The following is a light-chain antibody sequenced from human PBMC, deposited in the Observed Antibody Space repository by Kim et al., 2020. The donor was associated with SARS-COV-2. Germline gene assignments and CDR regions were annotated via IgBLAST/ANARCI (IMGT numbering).Light chain of an antibody. CDR1: SLRSYY. V-gene: IGLV3-19*01. J-gene: IGLJ2*01. CDR3: NSRDSSGNPVV. Sequence: SSELTQDPAVSVALGQTVRITCQGDSLRSYYASWYQQKPGQAPVLVIYGKNNRLSGIPDRFSGSSSGNTASLTITGAQAEDEADYYCNSRDSSGNPVVFG. CDR2: GKN.